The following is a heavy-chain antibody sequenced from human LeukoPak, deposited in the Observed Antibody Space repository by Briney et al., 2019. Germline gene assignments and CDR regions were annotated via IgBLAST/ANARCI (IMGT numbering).Heavy chain of an antibody. CDR2: IGSSSSYI. J-gene: IGHJ4*02. V-gene: IGHV3-21*01. Sequence: GGSLRLSCAASGFTFSSYSMNWVRQAPGKGLEWVSSIGSSSSYIYYADSVKGRFTISRDNAKNSLYLQMNSLRAEDTAVYYCAKAEVYYYDSSGYFDYWGQGTLVTVSS. CDR1: GFTFSSYS. D-gene: IGHD3-22*01. CDR3: AKAEVYYYDSSGYFDY.